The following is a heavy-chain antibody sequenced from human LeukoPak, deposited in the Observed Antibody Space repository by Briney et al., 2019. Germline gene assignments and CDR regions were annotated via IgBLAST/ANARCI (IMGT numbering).Heavy chain of an antibody. D-gene: IGHD6-13*01. V-gene: IGHV3-7*02. CDR2: IKHDGGEK. Sequence: PGGSLRLSCAASGITLSNHWMSWVRQAPEKGLEWVANIKHDGGEKYYVDSVKGRFTISRDNAKNSLYLQMDSLRAEDTAVYYCAKSQPEYSSSWNPVKAWYFDLWGRGTLVTVSS. CDR3: AKSQPEYSSSWNPVKAWYFDL. CDR1: GITLSNHW. J-gene: IGHJ2*01.